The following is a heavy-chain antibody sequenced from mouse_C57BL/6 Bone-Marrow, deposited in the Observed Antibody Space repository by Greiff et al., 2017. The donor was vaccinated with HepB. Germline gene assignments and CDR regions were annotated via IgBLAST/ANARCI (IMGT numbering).Heavy chain of an antibody. CDR1: GYTFTSYW. CDR3: ARDAGYYGGAMDY. V-gene: IGHV1-7*01. J-gene: IGHJ4*01. CDR2: INPSSGYT. Sequence: QVQLQHSGAELAKPGASVKLSCKASGYTFTSYWMHWVKQRPGQGLEWIGYINPSSGYTKYNQKFKDKATLTADKSSCPAYMQLSSLPYEDSAVYYCARDAGYYGGAMDYWGQGTSVTVSS. D-gene: IGHD2-3*01.